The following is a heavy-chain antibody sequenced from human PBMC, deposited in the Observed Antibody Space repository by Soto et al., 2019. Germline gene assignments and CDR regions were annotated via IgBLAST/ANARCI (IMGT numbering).Heavy chain of an antibody. V-gene: IGHV4-31*03. J-gene: IGHJ5*02. CDR2: IYYSGST. Sequence: TLSLTCPVSGGSISSGGYYSSWIRQHPGKGLEWMGYIYYSGSTSYNPSLKSRVTISVDTSKNQLSLKLSSVTAADTAVYYCARGRTWFDPWGQGTLVTVSS. CDR1: GGSISSGGYY. CDR3: ARGRTWFDP.